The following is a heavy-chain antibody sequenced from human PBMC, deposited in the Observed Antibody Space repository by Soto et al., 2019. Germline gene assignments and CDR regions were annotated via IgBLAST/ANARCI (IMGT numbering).Heavy chain of an antibody. V-gene: IGHV1-69*13. Sequence: SVTVSCKASGGTFSSYAISWVRQAPGQGLEWMGGIIPIFGTANYAQKFQGRVTITADESTSTAYMELSSLRSEDTAVYYCATNELVHYYFDYWGQGTLVTVSS. CDR1: GGTFSSYA. J-gene: IGHJ4*02. CDR2: IIPIFGTA. D-gene: IGHD6-13*01. CDR3: ATNELVHYYFDY.